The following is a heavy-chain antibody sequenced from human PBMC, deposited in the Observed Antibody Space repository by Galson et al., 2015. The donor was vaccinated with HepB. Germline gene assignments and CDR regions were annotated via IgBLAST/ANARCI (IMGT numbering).Heavy chain of an antibody. CDR2: IIPIFGTA. CDR3: ARLEAGGVAGGFDY. CDR1: GGTFSSYA. Sequence: SVKVSCKASGGTFSSYAISWVRQAPGQGLEWMGGIIPIFGTANYAQKFQGRVTITADESTSTAYMELSSLRSEDTAVYYCARLEAGGVAGGFDYWGQGTLVTVSS. D-gene: IGHD3-16*01. J-gene: IGHJ4*02. V-gene: IGHV1-69*13.